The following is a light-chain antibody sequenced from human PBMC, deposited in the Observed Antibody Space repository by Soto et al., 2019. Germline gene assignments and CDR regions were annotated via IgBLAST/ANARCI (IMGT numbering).Light chain of an antibody. CDR3: QQYNNWPPWT. CDR2: GAS. CDR1: QSVSSN. V-gene: IGKV3-15*01. J-gene: IGKJ1*01. Sequence: EIVMTQSPATLSVSPGESATLSCRASQSVSSNLAWYQQKPGQAPRLLIYGASTRTTGIPARFSGSGSGTEFTLTISSLQSEDFAVYYWQQYNNWPPWTFGQGNKVEIK.